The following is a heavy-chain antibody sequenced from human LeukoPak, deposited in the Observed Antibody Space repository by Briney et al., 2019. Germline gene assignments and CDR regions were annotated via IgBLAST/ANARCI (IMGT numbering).Heavy chain of an antibody. V-gene: IGHV4-39*07. Sequence: SETLSLTCTVSGGSISSSSYYWGWIRQPPGKGLERIGSIYYSGSTYYNPSLKSRVTISVDTSKNQFSLKLSSVTAADTAVYYCARQIQLWSLDYWGQGTLVTVSS. CDR1: GGSISSSSYY. CDR3: ARQIQLWSLDY. D-gene: IGHD5-18*01. CDR2: IYYSGST. J-gene: IGHJ4*02.